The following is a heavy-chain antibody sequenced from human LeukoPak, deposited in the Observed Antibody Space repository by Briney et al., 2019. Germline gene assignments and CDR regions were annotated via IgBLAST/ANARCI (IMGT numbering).Heavy chain of an antibody. CDR3: ARIGYTSSSNDY. Sequence: GGSLRLSCAVSGFTFSRYCMSWVRQAPGKGLEWVANIKQDGSVIYYVDSVKGRFTISRDNAKNSLSLQMNSLRVEDTAVYYCARIGYTSSSNDYWGQGTLVTVSS. J-gene: IGHJ4*02. V-gene: IGHV3-7*01. CDR1: GFTFSRYC. D-gene: IGHD2-15*01. CDR2: IKQDGSVI.